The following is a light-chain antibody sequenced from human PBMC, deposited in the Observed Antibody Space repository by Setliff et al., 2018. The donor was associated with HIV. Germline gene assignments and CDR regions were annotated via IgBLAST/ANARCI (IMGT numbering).Light chain of an antibody. CDR1: QSVSTY. Sequence: DIQMTQSPSSLSASVGDRVSITCRASQSVSTYLNWYQQKPGKAPKLLIYGASSLRSGVPSRFSGSGSGTDFTLTVTSLQPEDFATYYCQQSYNTPWTFGPGTKVDIK. J-gene: IGKJ1*01. V-gene: IGKV1-39*01. CDR3: QQSYNTPWT. CDR2: GAS.